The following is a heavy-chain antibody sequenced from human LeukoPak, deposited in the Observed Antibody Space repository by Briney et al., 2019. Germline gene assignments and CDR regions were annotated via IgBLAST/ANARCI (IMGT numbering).Heavy chain of an antibody. D-gene: IGHD1-26*01. CDR2: ISSSSSYI. Sequence: GGSLRLSCAASGFTFSSYSMNWVRQAPGKGLEWVSSISSSSSYIYCADSVKGRFTISRDNAKNSLYLQMNSLRAEDTAVYYCARDSSGSYRPGFDYWGQGTLVTVSS. J-gene: IGHJ4*02. CDR1: GFTFSSYS. V-gene: IGHV3-21*01. CDR3: ARDSSGSYRPGFDY.